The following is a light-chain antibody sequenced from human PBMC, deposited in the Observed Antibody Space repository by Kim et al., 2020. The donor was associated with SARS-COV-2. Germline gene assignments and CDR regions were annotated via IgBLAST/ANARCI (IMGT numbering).Light chain of an antibody. CDR2: GAS. J-gene: IGKJ1*01. Sequence: EIVLTQSPGTLSLSPGERATLSCRASQSVSSSYLAWYQQKPGQAPRLLIYGASSRATGIPDRFSGSGSGTDFTLTISRLEPEDFAVYYSQQYSRSPRTLGEGTKMDIK. V-gene: IGKV3-20*01. CDR1: QSVSSSY. CDR3: QQYSRSPRT.